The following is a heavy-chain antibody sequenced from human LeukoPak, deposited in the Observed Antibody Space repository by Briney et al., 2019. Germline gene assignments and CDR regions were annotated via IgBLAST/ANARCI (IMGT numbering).Heavy chain of an antibody. CDR3: AREGRSSCRYYYYMAV. Sequence: KPSETLSLTCTVSGGSISNYYWSWIRQPAGKGLEWIGRIYTSGSTNYNPSLKSRVTASLDTSNNQFSLKLSSVTAADTAVYCCAREGRSSCRYYYYMAVWGKGTTVTDSS. CDR1: GGSISNYY. CDR2: IYTSGST. V-gene: IGHV4-4*07. J-gene: IGHJ6*03. D-gene: IGHD6-19*01.